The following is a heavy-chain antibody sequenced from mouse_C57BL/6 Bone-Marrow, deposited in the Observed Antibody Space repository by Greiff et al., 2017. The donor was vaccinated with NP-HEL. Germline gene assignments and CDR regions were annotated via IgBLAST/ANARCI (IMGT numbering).Heavy chain of an antibody. Sequence: EVKLVESGGGLVQPKGSLKLSCAASGFTFHTYAMHWVRQAPGKGLKWVARIRSKSSNYATYYADSVKDRFTISRDDSQSMLYLQMNNLKTEDTAMYYCVRDGDYGSSYDWYFDVWGTGTTVTVSS. D-gene: IGHD1-1*01. CDR2: IRSKSSNYAT. J-gene: IGHJ1*03. V-gene: IGHV10-3*01. CDR3: VRDGDYGSSYDWYFDV. CDR1: GFTFHTYA.